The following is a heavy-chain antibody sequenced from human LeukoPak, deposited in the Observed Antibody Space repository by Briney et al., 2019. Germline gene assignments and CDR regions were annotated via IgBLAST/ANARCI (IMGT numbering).Heavy chain of an antibody. CDR1: GGSFSGYY. Sequence: PSETLSLTCAVYGGSFSGYYWSWIRQPPGKGLEWIGEINHSGSTNYNPSLKSRVTISVDTSKNQFSLKLSSVTAADTAVYYCARFRYYYYYMDVWGKGTTVTISS. V-gene: IGHV4-34*01. J-gene: IGHJ6*03. CDR2: INHSGST. CDR3: ARFRYYYYYMDV.